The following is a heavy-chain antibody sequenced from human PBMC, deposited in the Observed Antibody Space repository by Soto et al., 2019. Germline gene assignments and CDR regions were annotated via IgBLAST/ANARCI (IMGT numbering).Heavy chain of an antibody. CDR3: ETSPYYCWSSANCYRYYFDC. Sequence: WESLTLSCAASGFPIGDFGMHWLRQAPGKGLQWMAVISMDGSDKFYADSVKARFTISRDTSKNTLYLHMSGLRAEETAVYYGETSPYYCWSSANCYRYYFDCWSKGTPVTVSS. CDR1: GFPIGDFG. V-gene: IGHV3-30*03. D-gene: IGHD2-2*02. J-gene: IGHJ4*02. CDR2: ISMDGSDK.